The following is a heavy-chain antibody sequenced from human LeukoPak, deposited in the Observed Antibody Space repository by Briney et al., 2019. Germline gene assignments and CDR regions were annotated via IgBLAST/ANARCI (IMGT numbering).Heavy chain of an antibody. CDR3: ARDNYDFWSGYPALDY. J-gene: IGHJ4*02. V-gene: IGHV1-2*02. D-gene: IGHD3-3*01. Sequence: ASVKVSCKASGYTFTGYYMHWVRQAPGQGLEWMGWINPNSGGANYAQKFQGRVTMTRDTSISTAYMELSRLRSDDTAVYYCARDNYDFWSGYPALDYWGQGTLVTVSS. CDR2: INPNSGGA. CDR1: GYTFTGYY.